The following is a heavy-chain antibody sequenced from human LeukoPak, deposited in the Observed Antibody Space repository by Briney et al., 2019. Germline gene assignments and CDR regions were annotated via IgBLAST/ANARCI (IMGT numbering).Heavy chain of an antibody. CDR3: ARVGDYVWGSYRSLPFDY. CDR1: GYTFTSYA. V-gene: IGHV1-3*01. CDR2: INAGNGNT. Sequence: ASVKVSCKASGYTFTSYAMHWVRQAPGQRLEWMGWINAGNGNTKYSQKFQGRVTMTRDTSTSTVYMELSSLRSEDTAVYYCARVGDYVWGSYRSLPFDYWGQGTLVTVSS. D-gene: IGHD3-16*02. J-gene: IGHJ4*02.